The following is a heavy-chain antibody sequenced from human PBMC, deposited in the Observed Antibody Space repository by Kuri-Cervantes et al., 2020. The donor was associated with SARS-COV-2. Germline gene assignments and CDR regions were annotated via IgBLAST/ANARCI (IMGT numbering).Heavy chain of an antibody. CDR2: IYPGDSDT. D-gene: IGHD2-15*01. CDR1: GYSFTSYW. CDR3: ARNRGRDAFDI. Sequence: GGSLRLSCKGSGYSFTSYWIGWVRQMPGKGLEWVGIIYPGDSDTRYSPSFQGQVTISADKSISTAYLQWSSLKASDTAMYYCARNRGRDAFDIWGQGTMVTVSS. J-gene: IGHJ3*02. V-gene: IGHV5-51*01.